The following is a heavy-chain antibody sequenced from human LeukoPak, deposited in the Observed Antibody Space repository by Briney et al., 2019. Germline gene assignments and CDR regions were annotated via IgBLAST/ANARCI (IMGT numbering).Heavy chain of an antibody. CDR1: GFTLSSSG. V-gene: IGHV3-48*01. Sequence: GGSLRLSCAASGFTLSSSGMHWVRQAPGKGLEWVSYISSSSSTIYYADSVKGRFTISRDNAKNSLYLQMNGLRAEDTAVYYCARDSGYSSSWYDYNWFDPWGQGTLVTVSS. D-gene: IGHD6-13*01. CDR2: ISSSSSTI. CDR3: ARDSGYSSSWYDYNWFDP. J-gene: IGHJ5*02.